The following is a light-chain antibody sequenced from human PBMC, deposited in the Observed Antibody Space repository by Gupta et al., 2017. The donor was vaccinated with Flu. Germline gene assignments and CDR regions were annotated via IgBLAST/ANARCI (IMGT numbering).Light chain of an antibody. J-gene: IGKJ1*01. Sequence: DIQVTPSPSSLSASVGDRVTITCRASQSIGNYLNWYQQMPERAPKLLIYAAFTLQSGVPSRFSGSGSGTDFTLTISSLQPEDFGTYWCQQSSLSPWTFGQGTTVEIK. CDR1: QSIGNY. CDR2: AAF. CDR3: QQSSLSPWT. V-gene: IGKV1-39*01.